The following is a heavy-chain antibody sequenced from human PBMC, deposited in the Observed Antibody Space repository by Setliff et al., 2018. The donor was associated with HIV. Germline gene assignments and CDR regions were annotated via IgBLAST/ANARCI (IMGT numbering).Heavy chain of an antibody. CDR2: INIRSGNT. CDR3: TIRWYRSWFDP. D-gene: IGHD3-10*01. CDR1: GYSFTTSG. V-gene: IGHV1-18*01. J-gene: IGHJ5*02. Sequence: ASVKVSCKASGYSFTTSGVSWVRQAPGQGLEWMGWINIRSGNTNYAQKFQGRVTMTTDTSTSTAYMGLTGLRSDDTAVYYCTIRWYRSWFDPWGQGTLVTVSS.